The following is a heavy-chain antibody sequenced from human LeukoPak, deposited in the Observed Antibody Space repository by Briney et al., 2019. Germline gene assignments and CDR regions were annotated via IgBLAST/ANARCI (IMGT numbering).Heavy chain of an antibody. J-gene: IGHJ4*02. Sequence: APAKVSCKASGYTFTGYYIHWVRQAPGQGLEWMGWINPNSGGTNYAQKFQGRVTMTRDTSISTAYMELSRLRSDDTAVYYCARDRKSDGSPGDYWGQGTLVTVSS. D-gene: IGHD1-26*01. CDR3: ARDRKSDGSPGDY. CDR2: INPNSGGT. V-gene: IGHV1-2*02. CDR1: GYTFTGYY.